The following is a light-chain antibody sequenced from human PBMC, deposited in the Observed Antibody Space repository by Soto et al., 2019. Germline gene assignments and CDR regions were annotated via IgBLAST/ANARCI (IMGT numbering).Light chain of an antibody. Sequence: EIVLTQSPGTLSLSPGEGATLSCRASQSVSSNYLAWYQHKPGQAPTLLMSGASNRASGVPVRFSGSGSGTDFTLTITRLEPEDFALYYCQQYGGSPITFGLGTRLEIK. CDR1: QSVSSNY. CDR3: QQYGGSPIT. J-gene: IGKJ5*01. CDR2: GAS. V-gene: IGKV3-20*01.